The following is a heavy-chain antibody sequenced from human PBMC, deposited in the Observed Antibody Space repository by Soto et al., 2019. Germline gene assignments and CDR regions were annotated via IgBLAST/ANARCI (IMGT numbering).Heavy chain of an antibody. D-gene: IGHD2-15*01. Sequence: ASVKVSCKASGYTFTSYGIRWVRQAPGQGLEWMGWISAYNGNTNYAQKLQGRVTMTTDTSTSTADMELRSLRSDDTAVYYCARDGDYYYYGIDVWGQGTTVTVAS. J-gene: IGHJ6*02. V-gene: IGHV1-18*01. CDR1: GYTFTSYG. CDR2: ISAYNGNT. CDR3: ARDGDYYYYGIDV.